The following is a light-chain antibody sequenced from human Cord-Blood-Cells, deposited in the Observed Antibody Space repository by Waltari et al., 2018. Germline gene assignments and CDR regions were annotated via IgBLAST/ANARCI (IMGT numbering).Light chain of an antibody. CDR2: DVS. CDR3: SSYTSSSTYV. V-gene: IGLV2-14*01. CDR1: SSDVGGYNH. Sequence: QSALTQPASVSGSPGQSITISCTETSSDVGGYNHVSRYQQHPGKAPKLMIYDVSNRPSGVSNRFSGSKSGNTASLTISGLQAEDEADYYCSSYTSSSTYVFGTGTKVTVL. J-gene: IGLJ1*01.